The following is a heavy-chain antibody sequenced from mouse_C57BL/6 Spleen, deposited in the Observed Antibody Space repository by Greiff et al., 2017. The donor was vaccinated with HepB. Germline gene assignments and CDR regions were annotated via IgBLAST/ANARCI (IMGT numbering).Heavy chain of an antibody. J-gene: IGHJ2*01. D-gene: IGHD1-1*01. CDR1: GYAFSSSW. CDR3: ARGDYYVY. V-gene: IGHV1-82*01. CDR2: IYPGDGDT. Sequence: VQLQQSGPELVKPGASVKISCKASGYAFSSSWMNWVKQRPGKGLEWIGRIYPGDGDTNYNGKFKGKATLTADKSSSTAYMQLSSLTSEDSAVYFCARGDYYVYWGQGTTLTVSS.